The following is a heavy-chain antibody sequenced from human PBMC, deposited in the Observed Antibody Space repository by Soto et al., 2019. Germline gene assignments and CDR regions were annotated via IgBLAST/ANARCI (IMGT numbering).Heavy chain of an antibody. D-gene: IGHD3-10*01. V-gene: IGHV3-30*03. Sequence: SLSLSFAASDFDFSSYGIHCVRQAPGKGLEWVAASSYDGRETFYADSAKGRFTVSKEMSKNTAFLQMNALRHEDTAVYFCARDSGWPILNFDNWGQGTPVTVSS. J-gene: IGHJ4*02. CDR1: DFDFSSYG. CDR2: SSYDGRET. CDR3: ARDSGWPILNFDN.